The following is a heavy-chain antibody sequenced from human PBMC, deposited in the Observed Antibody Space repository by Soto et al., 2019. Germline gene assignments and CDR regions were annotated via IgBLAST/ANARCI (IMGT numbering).Heavy chain of an antibody. CDR3: ARGQSYYDSSDYYVFDC. V-gene: IGHV1-46*01. D-gene: IGHD3-22*01. J-gene: IGHJ4*02. Sequence: QVQLVQSGAEVKKPGASVKVSCKASGYTFTSYYMHWVRQAPGQGLEWMGIINPSGGSTSYAQKFQGRVTMTRDTSTSTVYMELSSLRSEDTVVYYCARGQSYYDSSDYYVFDCWGQGTLVTVSS. CDR2: INPSGGST. CDR1: GYTFTSYY.